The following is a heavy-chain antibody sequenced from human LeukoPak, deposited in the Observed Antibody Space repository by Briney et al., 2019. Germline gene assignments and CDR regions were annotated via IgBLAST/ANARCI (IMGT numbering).Heavy chain of an antibody. CDR2: IDEDGSTT. D-gene: IGHD1-26*01. V-gene: IGHV3-74*01. CDR1: GFTFSKYS. J-gene: IGHJ5*02. CDR3: VRDVSGKDDL. Sequence: GGSLRLSCAASGFTFSKYSFHWVRQAPGKGPVWVSRIDEDGSTTNYADAVRGRFAISRDNAKSTLYLLMNSLRPEDTTVYYCVRDVSGKDDLWGQGTLVTVSS.